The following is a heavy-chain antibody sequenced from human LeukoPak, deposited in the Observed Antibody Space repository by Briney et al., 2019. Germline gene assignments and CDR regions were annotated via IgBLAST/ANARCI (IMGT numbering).Heavy chain of an antibody. V-gene: IGHV3-33*06. J-gene: IGHJ3*02. CDR1: GFTFSSYV. D-gene: IGHD3-10*01. Sequence: PGGSLRLSCAASGFTFSSYVMHWVRQAPGKGLEWVAVIWYDGSTKYYADSVKGRFTISRDNSRNTLYLQMNSLRAEDTAVYFCAKDEEGVDAFDIWGQGTMVTVSS. CDR2: IWYDGSTK. CDR3: AKDEEGVDAFDI.